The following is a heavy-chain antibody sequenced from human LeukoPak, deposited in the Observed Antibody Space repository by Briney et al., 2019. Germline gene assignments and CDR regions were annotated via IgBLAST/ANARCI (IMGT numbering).Heavy chain of an antibody. J-gene: IGHJ4*02. V-gene: IGHV1-2*02. CDR1: GYTFTGYY. Sequence: ASVKVSCKASGYTFTGYYMHWVRQAPGQGLEWMGWINPNSGGTYYAQKFQGRVTMTRDTSISTAYMELSRLRSDDTAVYYCARTADWAHFDYWGQGTLVTVSS. CDR2: INPNSGGT. D-gene: IGHD3/OR15-3a*01. CDR3: ARTADWAHFDY.